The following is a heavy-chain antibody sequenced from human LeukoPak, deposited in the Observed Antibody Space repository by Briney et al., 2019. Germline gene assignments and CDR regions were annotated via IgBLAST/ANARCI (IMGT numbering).Heavy chain of an antibody. J-gene: IGHJ4*02. V-gene: IGHV1-46*01. CDR3: ARAGYDYVWGSYRPGAFDY. CDR1: GYTFTSYY. Sequence: GASVKVSCKAPGYTFTSYYMHWVRQAPGQGLEWMGIINPSGGSTSYAQKFQGRVTMTRDTSTSTVYMGLSSLRSEDTAVYYCARAGYDYVWGSYRPGAFDYWGQGTLVTVSS. D-gene: IGHD3-16*02. CDR2: INPSGGST.